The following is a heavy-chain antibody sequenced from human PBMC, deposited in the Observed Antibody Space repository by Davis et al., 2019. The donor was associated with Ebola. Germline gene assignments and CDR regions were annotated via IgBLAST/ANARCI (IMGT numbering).Heavy chain of an antibody. CDR3: AGGTYYSVEFDY. J-gene: IGHJ4*02. Sequence: GESLKISCAASGFIFSSYGMHWVRQAPGKGLEWVSSISSSSSYIYYADSVKGRFTISRDNAENSLYLQMNSLRVDDTAVYYCAGGTYYSVEFDYWGQGTLVAVSS. D-gene: IGHD1-26*01. CDR2: ISSSSSYI. V-gene: IGHV3-21*01. CDR1: GFIFSSYG.